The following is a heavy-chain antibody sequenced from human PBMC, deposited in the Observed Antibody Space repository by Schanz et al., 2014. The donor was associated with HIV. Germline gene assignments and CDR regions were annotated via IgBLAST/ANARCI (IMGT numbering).Heavy chain of an antibody. CDR3: ARASYSGTYYTWFDP. D-gene: IGHD1-26*01. CDR2: MIPSFRLR. V-gene: IGHV1-69*12. J-gene: IGHJ5*02. CDR1: GGTFSSYA. Sequence: QVQLVQSGAEVKKPGSSVMVSCKTSGGTFSSYAISWVRQAPGQGLEWMGGMIPSFRLRTYAQKFQGRVTIAADESASTAYMELNSLRSEDSAIYYCARASYSGTYYTWFDPWGQGTLVTVSS.